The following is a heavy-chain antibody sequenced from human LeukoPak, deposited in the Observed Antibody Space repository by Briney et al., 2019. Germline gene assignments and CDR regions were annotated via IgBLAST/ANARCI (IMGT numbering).Heavy chain of an antibody. CDR1: GGSISSGSYY. CDR3: AREPPSYSSTLFDY. Sequence: PSETLSLTCTVSGGSISSGSYYWSWIRQPAGKGLEWIGRIYTSGSTNYNPSLKSRVTISVDTSKNQFSLKLSSVTAADTAVYYSAREPPSYSSTLFDYWGQGTLVTVSS. D-gene: IGHD6-13*01. J-gene: IGHJ4*02. V-gene: IGHV4-61*02. CDR2: IYTSGST.